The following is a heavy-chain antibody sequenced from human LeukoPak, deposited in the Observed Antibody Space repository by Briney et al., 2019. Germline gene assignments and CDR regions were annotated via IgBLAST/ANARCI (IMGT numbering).Heavy chain of an antibody. Sequence: GGSLRLSCAASGFTVSSNYMSWVRQAPGKGLEWVSVIYSGGSTYYADSVKGRFTISRDNSKNTLYLQMNSLRAEDTAVYYCAKDRGLLPDADAFDIWGQGTVVTVSS. CDR2: IYSGGST. J-gene: IGHJ3*02. V-gene: IGHV3-53*01. CDR1: GFTVSSNY. CDR3: AKDRGLLPDADAFDI. D-gene: IGHD3-22*01.